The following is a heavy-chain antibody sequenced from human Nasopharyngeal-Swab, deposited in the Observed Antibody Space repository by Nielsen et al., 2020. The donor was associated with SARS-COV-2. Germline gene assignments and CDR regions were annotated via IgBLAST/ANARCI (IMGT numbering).Heavy chain of an antibody. D-gene: IGHD6-13*01. CDR1: GYSFTSYW. J-gene: IGHJ6*02. V-gene: IGHV5-51*01. Sequence: GESLKISCKGSGYSFTSYWIGWVRQMPGKGLEWMGIIYPGDSDTRYSPSFQGQVTISADKSISTAYLQWSSLKASDTAMYYCARSITSSSWCLYGMDVWGQGTTVTVSS. CDR2: IYPGDSDT. CDR3: ARSITSSSWCLYGMDV.